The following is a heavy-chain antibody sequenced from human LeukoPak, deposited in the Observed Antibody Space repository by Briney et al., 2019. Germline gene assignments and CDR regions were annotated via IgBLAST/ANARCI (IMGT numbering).Heavy chain of an antibody. D-gene: IGHD2-21*01. CDR3: ASGFDLSIPHRGLDV. CDR1: GYTFTSYD. Sequence: GASVKVSCKASGYTFTSYDIKWVREATGQGLEWMGWMNPSSGNSGLALKFQGRLTMTRNPSINTASMELRSLRSEDTAIYYCASGFDLSIPHRGLDVWGNGTTVIVSS. CDR2: MNPSSGNS. J-gene: IGHJ6*04. V-gene: IGHV1-8*01.